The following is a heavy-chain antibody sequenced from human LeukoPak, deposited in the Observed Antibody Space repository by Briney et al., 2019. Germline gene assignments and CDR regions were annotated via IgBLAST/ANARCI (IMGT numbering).Heavy chain of an antibody. D-gene: IGHD6-13*01. CDR1: EVTFRTYW. J-gene: IGHJ3*01. CDR3: TCSTDWARGNFDL. CDR2: ISSDGGST. Sequence: AGSLRLSCAASEVTFRTYWMHGVRQETGRGLVWLSRISSDGGSTTYKDSVKGRFTISRDNAKNTLYLQMNSLRDEDTAVYYCTCSTDWARGNFDLWGQGTVVIVSS. V-gene: IGHV3-74*03.